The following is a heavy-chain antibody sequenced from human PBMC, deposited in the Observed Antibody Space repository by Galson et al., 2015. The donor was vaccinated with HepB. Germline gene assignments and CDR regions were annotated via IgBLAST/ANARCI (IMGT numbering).Heavy chain of an antibody. V-gene: IGHV3-21*01. D-gene: IGHD2-21*01. CDR1: GFTFSSYS. Sequence: SLRLSCAASGFTFSSYSMTWVRQAPGKGLEWVSSISSSSSYIYYADSVKGRFTISRDNAKNSLYLQMNSLRAEDTAVYYCARDRGGDNSAFDIWGQGTMVTVSS. J-gene: IGHJ3*02. CDR2: ISSSSSYI. CDR3: ARDRGGDNSAFDI.